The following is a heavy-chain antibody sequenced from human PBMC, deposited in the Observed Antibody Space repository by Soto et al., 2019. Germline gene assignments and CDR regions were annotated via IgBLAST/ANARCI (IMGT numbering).Heavy chain of an antibody. Sequence: EVQLAESGGGMVQPGGSLRLSCVASGFTFSSYDMHWVRQAPGKGLEYVSSISSNGGTTYYGNSMKGRVTISRDNSKITLYLQMGSLRAEDMAVYYCVRRVSGNYDYWGQGTLVTVSS. J-gene: IGHJ4*02. CDR2: ISSNGGTT. CDR3: VRRVSGNYDY. D-gene: IGHD1-7*01. CDR1: GFTFSSYD. V-gene: IGHV3-64*01.